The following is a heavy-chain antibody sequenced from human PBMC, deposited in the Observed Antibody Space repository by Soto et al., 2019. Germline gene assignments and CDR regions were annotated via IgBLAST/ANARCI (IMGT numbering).Heavy chain of an antibody. CDR2: IYYSGST. J-gene: IGHJ3*02. CDR3: ARDPGPKDSSGYYYVTAFDI. Sequence: QVQLQESGPGLVKPSETLSLTCTVSGGSISSYYWSWIRQPPGKGLEWIGYIYYSGSTNYNPSLKSRVTISVDTSKNQFSLKLSSVTAADTAVYYCARDPGPKDSSGYYYVTAFDIWSQGTMVTVSS. D-gene: IGHD3-22*01. V-gene: IGHV4-59*01. CDR1: GGSISSYY.